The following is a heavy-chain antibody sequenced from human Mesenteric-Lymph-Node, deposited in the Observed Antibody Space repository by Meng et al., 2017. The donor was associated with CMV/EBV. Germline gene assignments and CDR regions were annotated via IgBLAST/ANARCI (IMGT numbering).Heavy chain of an antibody. J-gene: IGHJ5*02. D-gene: IGHD3-10*01. CDR2: MNPNSGNA. CDR3: VRLAVRGVIGP. CDR1: GYTFSSDD. V-gene: IGHV1-8*01. Sequence: ASVKVSCKASGYTFSSDDINWARQASGQGLEWLGWMNPNSGNAGYAQKFQGRVTMTRDTSISTAYMELSSLRTEDTAVYFCVRLAVRGVIGPWGQGTLVTVSS.